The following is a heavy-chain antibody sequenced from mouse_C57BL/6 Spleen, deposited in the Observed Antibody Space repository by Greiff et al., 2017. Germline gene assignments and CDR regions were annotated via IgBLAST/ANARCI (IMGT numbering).Heavy chain of an antibody. CDR2: IDPSDSYT. V-gene: IGHV1-69*01. D-gene: IGHD2-2*01. J-gene: IGHJ2*01. CDR3: ASRGYGYYFDY. CDR1: GYTFTSYW. Sequence: QVQLKQPGAELVMPGASVKLSCKASGYTFTSYWMHWVKQRPGQGLEWIGEIDPSDSYTNYNQKFKGKSTLTVDKSSSTAYMQLSSLTSEDSAVYYCASRGYGYYFDYWGQGTTLTVSS.